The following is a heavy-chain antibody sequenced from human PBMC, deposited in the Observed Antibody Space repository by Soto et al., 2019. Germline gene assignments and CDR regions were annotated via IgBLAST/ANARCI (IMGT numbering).Heavy chain of an antibody. Sequence: GGSLRLSCAASGFTFSSYAMSWVRQSPGKGLEWFSAISGSGDGTYHADSVKGRFTISRDNARNTLYLQMSSLKAEDTAVYHCAKGSASGRTYYFDYWGQGTPVTVSS. D-gene: IGHD1-26*01. V-gene: IGHV3-23*01. CDR1: GFTFSSYA. J-gene: IGHJ4*02. CDR2: ISGSGDGT. CDR3: AKGSASGRTYYFDY.